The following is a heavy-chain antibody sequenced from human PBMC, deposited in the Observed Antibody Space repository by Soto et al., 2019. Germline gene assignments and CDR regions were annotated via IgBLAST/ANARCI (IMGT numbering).Heavy chain of an antibody. V-gene: IGHV4-59*01. Sequence: QVQLQESGPGLVKPSETLSLTCTVSGGSISSYYWSWIRQPPGKGLEWIGYIYYSGSTNYNPSLKSRVNISVDTSKNQFSLKLSSVTAADTAVYYCARGGTTVTPLFDPWGQGTLVTVSS. D-gene: IGHD4-17*01. CDR3: ARGGTTVTPLFDP. CDR1: GGSISSYY. J-gene: IGHJ5*02. CDR2: IYYSGST.